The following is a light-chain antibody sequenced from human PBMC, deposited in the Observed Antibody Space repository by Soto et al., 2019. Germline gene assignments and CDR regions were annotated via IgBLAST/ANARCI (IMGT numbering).Light chain of an antibody. CDR2: DAS. J-gene: IGKJ1*01. CDR3: QQYDM. CDR1: QSISSW. Sequence: DIQMTQSPSTLSASVGDRVTITCRASQSISSWLAWYQQKPGKAPKLLIYDASSLESGVPSRFSGSGSGTEFTLTISSLQPDDFATYYCQQYDMFGPGTKVEIK. V-gene: IGKV1-5*01.